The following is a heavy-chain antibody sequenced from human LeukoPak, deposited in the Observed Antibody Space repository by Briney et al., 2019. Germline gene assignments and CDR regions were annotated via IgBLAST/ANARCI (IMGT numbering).Heavy chain of an antibody. CDR2: IFYSGST. D-gene: IGHD2-15*01. J-gene: IGHJ4*02. CDR1: GGSISSGGYS. CDR3: SRLYSGTRPPDY. V-gene: IGHV4-39*01. Sequence: PSETLSLTCAVSGGSISSGGYSWGWIRQPPGKGLEWIGSIFYSGSTYYNPSLKSRVTISVDTSKNQISLKVTSVTAADTAIYYCSRLYSGTRPPDYWGQGTLVTVSS.